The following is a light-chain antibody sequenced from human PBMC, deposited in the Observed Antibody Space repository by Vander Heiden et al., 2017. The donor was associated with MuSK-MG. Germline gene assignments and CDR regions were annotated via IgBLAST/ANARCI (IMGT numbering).Light chain of an antibody. CDR3: QQTYSTPRT. V-gene: IGKV1-39*01. CDR2: AAS. CDR1: QTISSS. J-gene: IGKJ1*01. Sequence: QMTDSRPWMWACVEDSVTNPARASQTISSSLNWHQLKLGIAPKLLIYAASSLQSGVPSRFSGSGSGTDFTLTISSLQPEDFATYYCQQTYSTPRTFGQGTKVEIK.